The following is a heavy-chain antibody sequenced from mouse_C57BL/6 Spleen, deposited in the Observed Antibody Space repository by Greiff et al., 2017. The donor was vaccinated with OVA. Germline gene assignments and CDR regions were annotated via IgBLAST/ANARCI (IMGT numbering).Heavy chain of an antibody. J-gene: IGHJ2*01. CDR1: GYAFSSSW. CDR2: IYPGDGDT. V-gene: IGHV1-82*01. Sequence: QVQLQQSGPELVKPGASVKISCKASGYAFSSSWMNWVKQRPGKGLEWIGRIYPGDGDTNYNGKFKGKATLTADKSSSTAYMQLSSLTSEDSAVYFCARGGTTLLDYWGQGTTRTVSS. CDR3: ARGGTTLLDY. D-gene: IGHD6-5*01.